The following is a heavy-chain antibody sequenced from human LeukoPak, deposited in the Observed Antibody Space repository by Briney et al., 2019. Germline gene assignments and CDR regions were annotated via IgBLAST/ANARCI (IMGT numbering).Heavy chain of an antibody. CDR1: GGSISSGDYY. D-gene: IGHD1-1*01. Sequence: SETLSLTCTVSGGSISSGDYYWSWIRQPPGKGLEWLGYIYYSGSTNYNPSLKSRVTISVDTSKNQFSLKLSSVTAADTAVYYCARHGTSGTNLNWFDPWGQGTLVTVSS. CDR3: ARHGTSGTNLNWFDP. CDR2: IYYSGST. J-gene: IGHJ5*02. V-gene: IGHV4-61*08.